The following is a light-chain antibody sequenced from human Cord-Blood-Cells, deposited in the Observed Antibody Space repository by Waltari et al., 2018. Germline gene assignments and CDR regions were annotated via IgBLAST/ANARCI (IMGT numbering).Light chain of an antibody. CDR1: QGVSSY. V-gene: IGKV3-11*01. J-gene: IGKJ1*01. CDR3: QPRSNWPWT. CDR2: DAS. Sequence: IVLTHSPATLFLSPGDRAPLSCRASQGVSSYLAWYQHKHGQPPRLLIYDASNRPTGIPAMFSGSGSGTDFTLTISSLEPEDFAVYYCQPRSNWPWTFGQGTKVEIK.